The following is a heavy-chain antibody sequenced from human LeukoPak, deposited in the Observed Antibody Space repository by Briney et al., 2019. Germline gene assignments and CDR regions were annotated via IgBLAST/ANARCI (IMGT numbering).Heavy chain of an antibody. J-gene: IGHJ6*03. CDR3: ARLLYSNFDYMDV. Sequence: SQTLSLTCAISGDSVSSNIAAWNWLRQSPSRGLEWLGRKYYRSKWYNDYAVSVKSRITINPDTSKNHFSLHLNSVTPEDTAVYYCARLLYSNFDYMDVWGKGTTVTVSS. V-gene: IGHV6-1*01. CDR1: GDSVSSNIAA. CDR2: KYYRSKWYN. D-gene: IGHD4-11*01.